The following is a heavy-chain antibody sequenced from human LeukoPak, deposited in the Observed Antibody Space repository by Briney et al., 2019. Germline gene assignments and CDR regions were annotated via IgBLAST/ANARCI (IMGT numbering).Heavy chain of an antibody. D-gene: IGHD1-26*01. CDR1: GYTFTGYY. Sequence: GASVKVSCKASGYTFTGYYMHWVRQAPGQGLEWMGRINPNSGGTNYAQKFQGRVTMTRDTSISTAYMELSRLRSDDTAVYYCARSSGSYGLFKIDYWGQGTLVTVPS. CDR3: ARSSGSYGLFKIDY. J-gene: IGHJ4*02. CDR2: INPNSGGT. V-gene: IGHV1-2*06.